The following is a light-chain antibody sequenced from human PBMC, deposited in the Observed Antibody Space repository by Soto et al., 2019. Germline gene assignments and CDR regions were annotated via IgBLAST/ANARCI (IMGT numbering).Light chain of an antibody. CDR1: QDINNY. CDR2: DAS. J-gene: IGKJ5*01. Sequence: SLSASVGDRVTITCQASQDINNYLNWYQQKPGQAPKLLIYDASGLEVGVPSRFSGSGSGTHFTLTICGLQPEDIATDYCKLFGVLPIIFCQGRRLEI. CDR3: KLFGVLPII. V-gene: IGKV1-33*01.